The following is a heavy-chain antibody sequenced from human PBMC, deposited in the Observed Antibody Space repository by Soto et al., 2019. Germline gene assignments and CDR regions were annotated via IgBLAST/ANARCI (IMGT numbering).Heavy chain of an antibody. V-gene: IGHV4-59*01. J-gene: IGHJ6*02. CDR3: GRDKYSSSWYGGRLGAYGMDV. D-gene: IGHD6-13*01. CDR1: GGSISSYY. CDR2: IYYSGST. Sequence: SETLSLTCTVSGGSISSYYWSWIRQPPGKGLEWIGYIYYSGSTNYNPSLKSRVTISVDTSKNQFSLKLSSVTAADTAVYYCGRDKYSSSWYGGRLGAYGMDVWGQGTTVTVSS.